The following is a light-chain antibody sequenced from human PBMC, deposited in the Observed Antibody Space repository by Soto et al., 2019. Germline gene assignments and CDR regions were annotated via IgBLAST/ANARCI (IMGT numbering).Light chain of an antibody. V-gene: IGKV3-20*01. CDR3: HQYGSAPRT. J-gene: IGKJ1*01. Sequence: EIVLTQSPGTLSLSPGERATLSCRSSQSVSNNYLAWCQQKPGQAPRLLIYGASNRATGIPDRFSGSGSGTDFTLTISRLEPEDFAVYYCHQYGSAPRTFGQGTKVDI. CDR2: GAS. CDR1: QSVSNNY.